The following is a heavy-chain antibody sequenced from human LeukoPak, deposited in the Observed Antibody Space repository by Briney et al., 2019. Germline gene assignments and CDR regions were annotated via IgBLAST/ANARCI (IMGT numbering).Heavy chain of an antibody. D-gene: IGHD6-19*01. V-gene: IGHV3-30-3*01. CDR1: GFTFSSYA. Sequence: PGRSLRLSCAASGFTFSSYAMHWVRQAPGKGLEWVAVISYDGSNKYYADSVKGRFTISRDNSKNTLYLQMNSLRAEDTAVYYCARVRQWLAYGMDVWGQGTTVTVSS. CDR3: ARVRQWLAYGMDV. J-gene: IGHJ6*02. CDR2: ISYDGSNK.